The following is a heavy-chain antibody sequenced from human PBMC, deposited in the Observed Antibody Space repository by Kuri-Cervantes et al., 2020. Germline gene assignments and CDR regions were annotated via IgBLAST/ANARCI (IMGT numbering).Heavy chain of an antibody. CDR1: GGTFSSYA. CDR3: ARIQDFWSGYYSFDY. Sequence: SVKVSCKASGGTFSSYAISWVRQAPGQGLEWMGGIIPIFGTANYAQKFQGRVTITTDESTSTAYMELRSLRSDDTAVYDCARIQDFWSGYYSFDYWGQGTLVTVSS. CDR2: IIPIFGTA. D-gene: IGHD3-3*01. J-gene: IGHJ4*02. V-gene: IGHV1-69*05.